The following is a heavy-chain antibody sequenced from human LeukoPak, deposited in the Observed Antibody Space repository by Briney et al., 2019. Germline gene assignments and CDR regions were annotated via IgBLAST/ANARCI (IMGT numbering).Heavy chain of an antibody. D-gene: IGHD5-12*01. V-gene: IGHV4-39*01. CDR2: IYDGGST. CDR1: GASIGSTTYY. CDR3: ATHRRPGSGGYENAFEI. Sequence: NPSETLSHTCTVSGASIGSTTYYWDWFRQPPGKGLERIGNIYDGGSTHYNPSLKSRLTMSVDTSKNHFSLRLNSVTAADTAIYYCATHRRPGSGGYENAFEIWGQGTMVTASS. J-gene: IGHJ3*02.